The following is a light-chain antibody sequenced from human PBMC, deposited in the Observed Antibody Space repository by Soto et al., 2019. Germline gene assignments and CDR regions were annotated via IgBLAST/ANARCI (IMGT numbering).Light chain of an antibody. V-gene: IGLV2-11*01. CDR1: SGDIGNY. Sequence: QSALTQPRSVSGSPGQSVTISCTGTSGDIGNYVSWFRQHPGKAPKLLIYTVTTRPSGVPDRFSGSKSGGTASLTISGLQAEDEAHYYCCSYAGGETWVFGGGTQLTVL. J-gene: IGLJ7*01. CDR3: CSYAGGETWV. CDR2: TVT.